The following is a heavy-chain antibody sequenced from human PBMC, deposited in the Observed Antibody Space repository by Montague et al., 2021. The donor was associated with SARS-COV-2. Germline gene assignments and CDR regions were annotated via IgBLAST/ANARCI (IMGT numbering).Heavy chain of an antibody. CDR1: GFTFDGYG. CDR3: ASGYSSSWDIFDY. J-gene: IGHJ4*02. D-gene: IGHD6-13*01. Sequence: SLRLSCSASGFTFDGYGMSWVRQAPGKGLEWVSGINWNGGSTGYADSVKGRFTISRDNAKNSLYLQMNSLRAEDTALYYCASGYSSSWDIFDYWGQGTLVTVSS. CDR2: INWNGGST. V-gene: IGHV3-20*04.